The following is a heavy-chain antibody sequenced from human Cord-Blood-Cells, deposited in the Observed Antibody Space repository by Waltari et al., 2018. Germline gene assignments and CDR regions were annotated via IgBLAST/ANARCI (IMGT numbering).Heavy chain of an antibody. V-gene: IGHV1-24*01. D-gene: IGHD3-22*01. CDR3: ATWLGDSSGYSLDY. Sequence: QVPLVQSGAEVKKPGAAVKVSCKVSGYSLTELSMHWVRHGPGKGLEWMGGFDPEDGETIYAQKFQGRVTMTEDTSTDTAYMELSSLRSEDTAVYYCATWLGDSSGYSLDYWGQGTLVTVSS. J-gene: IGHJ4*02. CDR2: FDPEDGET. CDR1: GYSLTELS.